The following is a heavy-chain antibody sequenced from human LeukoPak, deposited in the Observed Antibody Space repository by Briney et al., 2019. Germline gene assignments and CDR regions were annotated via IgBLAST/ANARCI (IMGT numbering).Heavy chain of an antibody. J-gene: IGHJ4*02. Sequence: GGSLRLSCAASGFTFSSYGMRWGRQAPGKGLGWGAVISYDGSNKYYADSVKGRFTISRDNSKNTLYLQMNSLRAEDTAVYYCAAYYYDSSGYSPNDYWGQGTLVTVSS. D-gene: IGHD3-22*01. CDR2: ISYDGSNK. CDR3: AAYYYDSSGYSPNDY. V-gene: IGHV3-30*03. CDR1: GFTFSSYG.